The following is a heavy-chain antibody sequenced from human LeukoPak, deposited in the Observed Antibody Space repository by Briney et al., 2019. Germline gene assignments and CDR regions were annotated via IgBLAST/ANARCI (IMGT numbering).Heavy chain of an antibody. CDR1: LYTLPELS. CDR3: ATNFWSGYYYF. Sequence: ASVKVSCKVSLYTLPELSMHWVRQAPGKGLEWMGGFDPEDGETIYAQKFQGRVTMTEDTSTDTAYMELSSLRSEDTAVYYRATNFWSGYYYFWGQGTLVTVSS. J-gene: IGHJ4*02. D-gene: IGHD3-3*01. V-gene: IGHV1-24*01. CDR2: FDPEDGET.